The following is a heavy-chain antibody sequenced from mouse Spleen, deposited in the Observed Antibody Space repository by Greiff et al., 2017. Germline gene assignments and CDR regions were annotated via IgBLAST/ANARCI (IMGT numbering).Heavy chain of an antibody. Sequence: EVHLVESGGGLVKPGGSLKLSCAASGFTFSDYGMHWVRQAPEKGLEWVAYISSGSSTIYYADTVKGRFTISRDNAKNTLFLQMTSLRSEDTAMYYCAREWGYDAGNYYAMDYWGQGTSVTVSS. D-gene: IGHD2-2*01. CDR3: AREWGYDAGNYYAMDY. CDR2: ISSGSSTI. J-gene: IGHJ4*01. V-gene: IGHV5-17*01. CDR1: GFTFSDYG.